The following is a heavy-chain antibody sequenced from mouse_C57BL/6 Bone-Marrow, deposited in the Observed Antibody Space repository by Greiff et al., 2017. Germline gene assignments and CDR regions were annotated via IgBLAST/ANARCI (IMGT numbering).Heavy chain of an antibody. V-gene: IGHV1-55*01. CDR3: ARGGVFAY. J-gene: IGHJ3*01. Sequence: QVQLQQPGAELVKPGASVKMSCKASGYTFTSYWITWVKQRPGQGLEWIGDIYPGSGSTNYNEKFKSKATLTVYTSSSTAYMQLSSLTSEDSAVYYCARGGVFAYWGQGTLVTVSA. CDR2: IYPGSGST. CDR1: GYTFTSYW.